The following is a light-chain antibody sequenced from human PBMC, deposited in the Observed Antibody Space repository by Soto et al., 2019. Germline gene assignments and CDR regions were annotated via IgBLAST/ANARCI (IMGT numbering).Light chain of an antibody. Sequence: EIVLTQSPGTLSLSPGERATLSCRASQSVSNNYLAWYQQKPGQAPRLLIYDAFSRATGIPDRFSASGSGTDFTLTISRLEPEDFAVYYCQQYKTFGQGTKVDIK. J-gene: IGKJ1*01. CDR3: QQYKT. CDR1: QSVSNNY. V-gene: IGKV3-20*01. CDR2: DAF.